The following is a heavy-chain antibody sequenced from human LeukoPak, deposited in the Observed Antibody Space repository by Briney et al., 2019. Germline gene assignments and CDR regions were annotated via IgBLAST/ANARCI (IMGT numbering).Heavy chain of an antibody. Sequence: ASVKVSCEASRYTFTGYGLSWVRQAPGQGLEWMGWISAYNGNTNYAQKLQGRVTMTTDTSTSTAYMELRSLRSDDTAVYYCARGRSRDYDILTGYYGPYYYYGMDVWGQGTTVTVSS. D-gene: IGHD3-9*01. J-gene: IGHJ6*02. V-gene: IGHV1-18*01. CDR2: ISAYNGNT. CDR3: ARGRSRDYDILTGYYGPYYYYGMDV. CDR1: RYTFTGYG.